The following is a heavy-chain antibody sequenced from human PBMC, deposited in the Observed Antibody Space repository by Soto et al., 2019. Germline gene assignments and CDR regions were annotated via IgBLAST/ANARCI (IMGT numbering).Heavy chain of an antibody. CDR3: ARGRYCSGGSCYPRGDDY. J-gene: IGHJ4*02. CDR1: GYTFTSYD. V-gene: IGHV1-8*01. Sequence: QLQLVQSGAEVKKPGASVKVSCKASGYTFTSYDINWVRQATGQGLEWMGWMNPNSGNTGYAQKFQGRVTMTRNTSISTAYMELSSLRSEDTAVYYCARGRYCSGGSCYPRGDDYWGQGTLVTVSS. CDR2: MNPNSGNT. D-gene: IGHD2-15*01.